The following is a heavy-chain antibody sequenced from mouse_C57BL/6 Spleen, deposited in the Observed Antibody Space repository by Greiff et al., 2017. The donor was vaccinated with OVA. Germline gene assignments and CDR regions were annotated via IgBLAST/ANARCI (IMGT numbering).Heavy chain of an antibody. D-gene: IGHD3-2*02. CDR1: GYTFTSYW. V-gene: IGHV1-55*01. CDR3: ARGETAQALDY. Sequence: QVQLQQPGAELVKPGASVKMSCKASGYTFTSYWITWVKQRPGQGLEWIGDIYPGSGSTNYNEKFKSKATLTVDTSSSTAYMQRSSLTSEDSAVYYCARGETAQALDYWGQGTTLTVSS. J-gene: IGHJ2*01. CDR2: IYPGSGST.